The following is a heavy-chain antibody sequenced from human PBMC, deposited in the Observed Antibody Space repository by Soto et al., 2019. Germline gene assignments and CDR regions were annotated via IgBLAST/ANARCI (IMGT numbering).Heavy chain of an antibody. CDR3: ARGPPNWGFDS. D-gene: IGHD7-27*01. CDR2: MSPNSGNT. V-gene: IGHV1-8*01. CDR1: GYTFTGYD. Sequence: QVQLVQSGAEVKKPGASVKVSCKPSGYTFTGYDINWVRQAPGQGLEWMGWMSPNSGNTGYAQKFQGRVTMTRSTSISTAYMELSSLRSEDTAVYYCARGPPNWGFDSWGQGTLVIVSS. J-gene: IGHJ5*01.